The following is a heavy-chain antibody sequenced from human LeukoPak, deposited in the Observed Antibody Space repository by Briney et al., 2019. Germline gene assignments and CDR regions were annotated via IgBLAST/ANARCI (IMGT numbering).Heavy chain of an antibody. CDR3: ARDSRYHDFWSGYVDY. Sequence: PSETLSLTCTVSGGSITFYYWTWIRQSAGKGLEWIGRVYAGGNTNYNPSLKSRTTSSIDTSKNEFSLMLTSVTAADTAIYYCARDSRYHDFWSGYVDYWGQGILVTVSS. V-gene: IGHV4-4*07. CDR1: GGSITFYY. D-gene: IGHD3-3*01. J-gene: IGHJ4*02. CDR2: VYAGGNT.